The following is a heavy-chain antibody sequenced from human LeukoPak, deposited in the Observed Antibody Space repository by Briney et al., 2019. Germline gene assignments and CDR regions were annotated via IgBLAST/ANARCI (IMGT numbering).Heavy chain of an antibody. CDR2: INPNSGGT. D-gene: IGHD6-19*01. J-gene: IGHJ4*02. Sequence: GASVKVSCKASGYTFTGYYMHWVRQAPGQGLEWMGWINPNSGGTNYAQKFQGWVTMTRDTSISTAYMELSRLSSDDTAVYYCARDLGIAVAGPFDYWGQGTLVTVSS. CDR3: ARDLGIAVAGPFDY. CDR1: GYTFTGYY. V-gene: IGHV1-2*04.